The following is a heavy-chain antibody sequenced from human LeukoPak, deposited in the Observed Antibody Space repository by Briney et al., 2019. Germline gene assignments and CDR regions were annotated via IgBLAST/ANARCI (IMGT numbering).Heavy chain of an antibody. J-gene: IGHJ4*02. V-gene: IGHV1-2*06. CDR2: INPNSGGT. Sequence: GASVKVSCKASGYTFTGYYMYWVRQAPGQGLEWMGRINPNSGGTNYAQKFQGRVTMTRDTSISTAYMELSRLRSDDTAVYYCARVSFYYDSSGYIDYWGQGTLVTVSS. CDR1: GYTFTGYY. D-gene: IGHD3-22*01. CDR3: ARVSFYYDSSGYIDY.